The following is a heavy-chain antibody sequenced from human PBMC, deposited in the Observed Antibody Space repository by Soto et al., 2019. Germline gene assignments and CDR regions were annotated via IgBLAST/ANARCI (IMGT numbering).Heavy chain of an antibody. CDR1: GFTFSSYA. CDR2: TSSSGSST. Sequence: EVQLLESGGGLVQPGGSLRLSCAASGFTFSSYAMSWVRQAPGKGLEWVSGTSSSGSSTYYAASVKGRFTISRDNSKNTLYLQMNSLSAEDTAVYYCAQGLRSAYGPCDYWGQGTLVTVSS. J-gene: IGHJ4*02. D-gene: IGHD5-12*01. CDR3: AQGLRSAYGPCDY. V-gene: IGHV3-23*01.